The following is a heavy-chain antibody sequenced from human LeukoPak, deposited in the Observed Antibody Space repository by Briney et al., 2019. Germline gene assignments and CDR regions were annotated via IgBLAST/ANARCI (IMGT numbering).Heavy chain of an antibody. J-gene: IGHJ4*02. D-gene: IGHD1-26*01. CDR1: GGSISSGSYY. V-gene: IGHV4-61*02. CDR3: ASGSIVGGDY. Sequence: SETLSLTCTVSGGSISSGSYYWSWIRQPAGKGLEWIGRIYTSGSTNYNPSLKSRVTISVDTSKNQFSLKLSSVTAADTAVYYCASGSIVGGDYWGQGTLVTVSS. CDR2: IYTSGST.